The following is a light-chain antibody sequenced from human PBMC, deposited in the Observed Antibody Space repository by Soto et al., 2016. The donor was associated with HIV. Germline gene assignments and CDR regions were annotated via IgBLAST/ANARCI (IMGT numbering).Light chain of an antibody. J-gene: IGLJ3*02. CDR2: DDD. CDR1: NIGDRS. Sequence: SYVLTQPPSVSVAPGKTARITCGGHNIGDRSVHWYQQRPGQAPVLVVYDDDDRPSGIPERFSGSNSGNTATLIISRVEAGDEADYHCQVWHSSSDHRVFGGGTKLTV. CDR3: QVWHSSSDHRV. V-gene: IGLV3-21*03.